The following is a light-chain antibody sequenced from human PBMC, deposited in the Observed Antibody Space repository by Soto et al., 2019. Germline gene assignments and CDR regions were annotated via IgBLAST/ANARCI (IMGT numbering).Light chain of an antibody. Sequence: QSVLTQPPSVSGAPGQRVTISCTGNNSNIGAGFDVHWYQQLPGTAPKLLIYRNNNRLSGVPDRFSGSKSGTSASLAITGLQAEDEADYYCQSHDSRPLFGGGTKLTVL. CDR2: RNN. CDR3: QSHDSRPL. CDR1: NSNIGAGFD. J-gene: IGLJ3*02. V-gene: IGLV1-40*01.